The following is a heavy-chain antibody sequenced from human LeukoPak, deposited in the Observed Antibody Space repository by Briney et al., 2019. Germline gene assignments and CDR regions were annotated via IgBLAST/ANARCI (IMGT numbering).Heavy chain of an antibody. Sequence: SQTLSLTCAVSGGSISSGGYSWSWIRQPPGQGLEWIGYIYHSGSTYYNPSLKSRVTISVDRSKNQFSLKLSSVTAADTAVYYCARVLRGLYIDYWGQGTLVTVSS. CDR2: IYHSGST. V-gene: IGHV4-30-2*01. D-gene: IGHD3-10*01. J-gene: IGHJ4*02. CDR3: ARVLRGLYIDY. CDR1: GGSISSGGYS.